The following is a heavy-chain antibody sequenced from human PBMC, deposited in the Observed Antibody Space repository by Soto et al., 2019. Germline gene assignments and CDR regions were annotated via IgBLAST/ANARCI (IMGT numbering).Heavy chain of an antibody. CDR3: ARGAYNDYSHWFDP. Sequence: ASVKGSCKATGYSFTRHDINWLRQAAGQGLEWMGWMNPNSGNAVYAQKSQGRVTMTRNTSITTAYIEVTSLKSEDTAVYFCARGAYNDYSHWFDPWGQGTLVTVSS. D-gene: IGHD4-4*01. CDR1: GYSFTRHD. J-gene: IGHJ5*02. V-gene: IGHV1-8*01. CDR2: MNPNSGNA.